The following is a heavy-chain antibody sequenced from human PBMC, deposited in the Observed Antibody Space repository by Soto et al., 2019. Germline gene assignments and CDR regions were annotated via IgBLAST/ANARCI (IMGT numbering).Heavy chain of an antibody. J-gene: IGHJ4*02. CDR3: ASSRNSGYDYGKIFDY. CDR2: IIPILGIA. Sequence: QVPLVQSGAEVKKPGSSVKVSCKASGGTFSSYTISWVRQAPGQGLEWMGRIIPILGIANYAQKFQGRVTITADKSTSTAYMELSSLRSEDTAVYYCASSRNSGYDYGKIFDYWGQGTLVTVSS. D-gene: IGHD5-12*01. V-gene: IGHV1-69*02. CDR1: GGTFSSYT.